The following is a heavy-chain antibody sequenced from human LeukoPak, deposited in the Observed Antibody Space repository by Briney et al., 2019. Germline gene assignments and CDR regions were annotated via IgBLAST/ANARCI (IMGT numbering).Heavy chain of an antibody. D-gene: IGHD3-16*01. J-gene: IGHJ4*02. Sequence: SETLSLTCTVSGDSFSSYHWSWLRQPPGKGLEWIGYISSSGSTSYNPSLKSRVPVSVDTSKNQFSLKLRSVTAADTAVYYCARVGRGDHSWGSYYCDHWGQGTLVSVSS. CDR3: ARVGRGDHSWGSYYCDH. CDR1: GDSFSSYH. CDR2: ISSSGST. V-gene: IGHV4-59*13.